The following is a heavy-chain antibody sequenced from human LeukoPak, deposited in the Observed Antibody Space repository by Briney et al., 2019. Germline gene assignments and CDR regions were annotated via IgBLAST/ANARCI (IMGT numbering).Heavy chain of an antibody. Sequence: SQTLSLTCTVSGGSISSGSYYWSWIRQPAGKGLEWIGHIYTSGSTNYNPSLKSRVTISVDTSKNQFSLKLSSVTAADTAVYYCARGQYCTNGVCYHDAFDIWGQGTMVTVSS. CDR1: GGSISSGSYY. D-gene: IGHD2-8*01. J-gene: IGHJ3*02. CDR3: ARGQYCTNGVCYHDAFDI. CDR2: IYTSGST. V-gene: IGHV4-61*09.